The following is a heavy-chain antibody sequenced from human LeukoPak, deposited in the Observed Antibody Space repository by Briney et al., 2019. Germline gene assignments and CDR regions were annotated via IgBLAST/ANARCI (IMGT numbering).Heavy chain of an antibody. CDR2: IYTSGST. V-gene: IGHV4-61*02. CDR1: GGSISSGSYY. J-gene: IGHJ3*02. D-gene: IGHD3-16*01. Sequence: SQTPSLTCTVSGGSISSGSYYGRWIRQPAGKGLEWIGRIYTSGSTNYNPSLKSRVTISVYTSKNQFSLKLSSVTAADTAVYYCASLEDYDGNAFDIWGQGTMVTVSS. CDR3: ASLEDYDGNAFDI.